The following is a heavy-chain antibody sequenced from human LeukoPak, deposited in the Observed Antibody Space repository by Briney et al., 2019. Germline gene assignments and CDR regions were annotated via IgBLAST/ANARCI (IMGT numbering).Heavy chain of an antibody. D-gene: IGHD2-15*01. CDR2: IIPIFGTA. J-gene: IGHJ4*02. Sequence: ASVKVSCKSSRGTFSSYAISWVRQAPGQGLEWMGRIIPIFGTANYAQKFQGRVTITTDESTSTAYMELSSLRSENTAVYYCARASGGNLDFDYWGQGTLVTVSS. V-gene: IGHV1-69*05. CDR1: RGTFSSYA. CDR3: ARASGGNLDFDY.